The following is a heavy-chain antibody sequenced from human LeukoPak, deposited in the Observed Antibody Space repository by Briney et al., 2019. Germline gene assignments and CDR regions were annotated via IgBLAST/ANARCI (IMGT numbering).Heavy chain of an antibody. D-gene: IGHD3-3*01. CDR3: TREGEWTTYFDY. CDR2: IRSKAYGGTT. J-gene: IGHJ4*02. V-gene: IGHV3-49*03. Sequence: GGSLRLSCTASGFTFGDYAMSWFRQAPGKGLEWVGFIRSKAYGGTTEHAASVKGRFTISRDDSKSIAYLQMNSLKTEDTAVYYCTREGEWTTYFDYWGQGTLVTVSS. CDR1: GFTFGDYA.